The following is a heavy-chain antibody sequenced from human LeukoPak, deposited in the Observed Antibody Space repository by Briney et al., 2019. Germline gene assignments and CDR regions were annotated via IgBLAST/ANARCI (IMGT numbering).Heavy chain of an antibody. J-gene: IGHJ3*02. CDR3: ARGDYYDSSGHLYAFDI. CDR2: IYQSGST. Sequence: SETLSLTCAVSGYSVSSGYYWGWIRQPPGKGLEWVGSIYQSGSTYYNRSLKSRVTISVDTSKNQFSLKLSSVTAADTAVYSCARGDYYDSSGHLYAFDIWGQGTMVTVSS. CDR1: GYSVSSGYY. D-gene: IGHD3-22*01. V-gene: IGHV4-38-2*01.